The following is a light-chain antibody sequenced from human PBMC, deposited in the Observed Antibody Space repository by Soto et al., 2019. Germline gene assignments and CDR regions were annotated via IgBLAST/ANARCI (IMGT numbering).Light chain of an antibody. Sequence: EIVLTQSPGTLSLSPGERATLSCRASQSVSSSSYLAWYQQRPGQAPRLLIYGASSRATGIPDRFSGSGSGTDFTLTISRLEPEDFAVYYCQQYGSSPEYTCGQGNKLEIK. CDR3: QQYGSSPEYT. CDR2: GAS. CDR1: QSVSSSSY. V-gene: IGKV3-20*01. J-gene: IGKJ2*01.